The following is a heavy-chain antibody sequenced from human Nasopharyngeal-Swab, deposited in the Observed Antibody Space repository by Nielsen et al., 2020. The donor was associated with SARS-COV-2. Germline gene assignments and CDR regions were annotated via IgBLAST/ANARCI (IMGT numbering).Heavy chain of an antibody. CDR3: AREELGYCSGGSCLPFDY. V-gene: IGHV3-23*01. Sequence: GGSLRLSCAASGFTFSSYAMSWVRQAPGKGLEWVSAISGSGGSTYYADSVKGRFTISRDNAKNSLYLQMNSLRDEDTAVYYCAREELGYCSGGSCLPFDYWGQGTLVTVSS. J-gene: IGHJ4*02. CDR2: ISGSGGST. CDR1: GFTFSSYA. D-gene: IGHD2-15*01.